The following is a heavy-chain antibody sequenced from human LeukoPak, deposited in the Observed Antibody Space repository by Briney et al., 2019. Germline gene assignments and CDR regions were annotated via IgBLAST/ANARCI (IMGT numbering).Heavy chain of an antibody. J-gene: IGHJ4*02. D-gene: IGHD3-10*01. CDR2: IYYSG. Sequence: SETLSLTCTVSGGSISSSSYYWGWIRQPPGKGLEWIGSIYYSGKSRVTISVGTSKNQFSLKLSSVTAADTAVYFCARLDKFGEYFDYWGQGTLVTVSS. V-gene: IGHV4-39*01. CDR3: ARLDKFGEYFDY. CDR1: GGSISSSSYY.